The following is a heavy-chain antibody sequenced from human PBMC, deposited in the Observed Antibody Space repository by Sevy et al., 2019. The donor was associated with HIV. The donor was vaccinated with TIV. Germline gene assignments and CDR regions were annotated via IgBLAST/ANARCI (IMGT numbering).Heavy chain of an antibody. J-gene: IGHJ4*02. CDR3: ARGGATVYFDY. D-gene: IGHD1-26*01. CDR1: GFTFSSYA. CDR2: ISYDGSNK. Sequence: GGSLRLSCAASGFTFSSYAMPWVRQAPGKGLEWVAVISYDGSNKYYADSVKGRFTISRDNSKNTLYLQMNSLRAEDTAVYYCARGGATVYFDYWGQGTLVTVSS. V-gene: IGHV3-30-3*01.